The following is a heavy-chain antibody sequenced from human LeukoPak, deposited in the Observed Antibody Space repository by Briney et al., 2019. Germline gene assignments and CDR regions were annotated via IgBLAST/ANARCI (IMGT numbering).Heavy chain of an antibody. D-gene: IGHD5-24*01. J-gene: IGHJ6*02. CDR1: GYTFTGYY. Sequence: ASVTVSCKASGYTFTGYYMHWVRQAPGQGLEWMGWINPNSGDTKYAQKFQGRVTMSRDTSISTAYMELSRLRSDDTAVYYCAKVRQLGGAFYGMDVWGQGTTVTVSS. CDR3: AKVRQLGGAFYGMDV. CDR2: INPNSGDT. V-gene: IGHV1-2*02.